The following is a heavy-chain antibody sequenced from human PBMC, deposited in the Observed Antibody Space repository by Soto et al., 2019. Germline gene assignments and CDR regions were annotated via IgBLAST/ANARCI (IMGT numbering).Heavy chain of an antibody. CDR1: GHTFTGHH. CDR2: IDLDSSHT. V-gene: IGHV1-2*02. D-gene: IGHD7-27*01. J-gene: IGHJ4*02. CDR3: GLEPTGTGGFDY. Sequence: QVQLVQSGPEVKMPGASVKVSCKASGHTFTGHHMHWVRQAPGQGLEWMAYIDLDSSHTKYAQRFQGRVTTTRDTAITTAYMELSGLRSDDTALYYCGLEPTGTGGFDYWGQGTVLTVSS.